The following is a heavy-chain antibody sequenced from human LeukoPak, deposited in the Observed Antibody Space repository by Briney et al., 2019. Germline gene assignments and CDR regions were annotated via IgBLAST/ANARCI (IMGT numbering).Heavy chain of an antibody. Sequence: GSLRLSCASSGFTFSSYSMNWVRQAPGKGLEWVSYISSSSSTIYYADSVKGRFTISRDNAKNSLYLQMNSLRAEDTAVYYCARDRQPTNYYYYYYMDVWGKGTTVTVSS. CDR2: ISSSSSTI. D-gene: IGHD1-14*01. CDR1: GFTFSSYS. V-gene: IGHV3-48*01. CDR3: ARDRQPTNYYYYYYMDV. J-gene: IGHJ6*03.